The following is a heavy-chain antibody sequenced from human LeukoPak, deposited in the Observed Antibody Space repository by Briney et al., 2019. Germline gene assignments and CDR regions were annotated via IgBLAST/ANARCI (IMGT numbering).Heavy chain of an antibody. CDR1: GFIVSSKY. CDR3: AKVGAVAAADC. D-gene: IGHD6-19*01. Sequence: GGSLRLSCAASGFIVSSKYMSWVRQAPGKGLEWVAIIVSGASSYYADSVKGRFTISRDNSKNTLYLQMNSLRAEDTAVYYCAKVGAVAAADCWGQGTLVTVSS. J-gene: IGHJ4*02. V-gene: IGHV3-66*01. CDR2: IVSGASS.